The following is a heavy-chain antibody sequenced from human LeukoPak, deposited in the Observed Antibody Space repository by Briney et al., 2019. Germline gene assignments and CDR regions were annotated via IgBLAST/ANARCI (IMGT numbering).Heavy chain of an antibody. CDR1: GFTLSNYS. V-gene: IGHV3-21*01. Sequence: SGGSLRLSCAASGFTLSNYSMNWVRQAPGKGLEWVSCISSRSNYIYNADSVKGRFTISRDNAKNSLYLQMNSLRAEDTAVYYCARNPHDYVWGSYRPYWYFDLWGRGTLVTVSS. CDR2: ISSRSNYI. CDR3: ARNPHDYVWGSYRPYWYFDL. J-gene: IGHJ2*01. D-gene: IGHD3-16*02.